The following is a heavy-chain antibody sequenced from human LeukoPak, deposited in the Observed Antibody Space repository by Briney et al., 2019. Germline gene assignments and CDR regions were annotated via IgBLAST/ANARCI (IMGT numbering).Heavy chain of an antibody. J-gene: IGHJ6*02. V-gene: IGHV3-21*01. CDR3: ARDWGYYYYYGMDV. D-gene: IGHD3-16*01. Sequence: KPGGSLRLSCAASGFTFSSYSMNWVRQAPGKGLEWVSSISSSSSYIYCADSVKGRFTISRDNAKNSLYLQMNSLRAEDTAVYYCARDWGYYYYYGMDVWGQGTTVTVSS. CDR2: ISSSSSYI. CDR1: GFTFSSYS.